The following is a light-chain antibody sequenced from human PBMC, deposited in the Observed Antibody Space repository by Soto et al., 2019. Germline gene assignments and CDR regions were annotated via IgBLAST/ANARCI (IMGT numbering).Light chain of an antibody. Sequence: DIQMTQSPSSLSASIGDRVTITCQASQGVSHFLNWFQQRPGKAPKLLIYAASSLQSGVPSRFSGSGSGTDFTLTISSLQPEDFATYYCQQSYSTPAITFGQGTRLEIK. CDR2: AAS. CDR3: QQSYSTPAIT. J-gene: IGKJ5*01. V-gene: IGKV1-39*01. CDR1: QGVSHF.